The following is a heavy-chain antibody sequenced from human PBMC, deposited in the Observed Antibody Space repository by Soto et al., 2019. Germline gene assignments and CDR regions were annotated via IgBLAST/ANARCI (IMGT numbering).Heavy chain of an antibody. J-gene: IGHJ4*02. CDR2: ISGGGGST. Sequence: EVHVLESGGGLVQPGGSLRLSCAASGFTFSTYAMSWVRQAPGKGLEWVSGISGGGGSTYYEDSVKGRFTISRDNSKNTLYLQMNSLRAEDTAVYYCAKADLLGYCTGGSCYSLDYWGQGTLVTVSS. D-gene: IGHD2-15*01. CDR1: GFTFSTYA. V-gene: IGHV3-23*01. CDR3: AKADLLGYCTGGSCYSLDY.